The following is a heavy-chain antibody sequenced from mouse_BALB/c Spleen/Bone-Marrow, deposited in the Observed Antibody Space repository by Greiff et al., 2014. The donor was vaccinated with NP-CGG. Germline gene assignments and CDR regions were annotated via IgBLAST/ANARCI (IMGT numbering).Heavy chain of an antibody. CDR3: TIEGIYFGYDVPMDY. V-gene: IGHV1-15*01. D-gene: IGHD2-2*01. Sequence: VQLQQSGAELVRPGASVTLSCKASGYKFTDYEMHWVKQTPVHGLEWIGSIDPETGGTAYNQNFKGKATLTADRSSTTAYMELRSLTSEDSAVYYCTIEGIYFGYDVPMDYWGQGTSVTVSS. J-gene: IGHJ4*01. CDR2: IDPETGGT. CDR1: GYKFTDYE.